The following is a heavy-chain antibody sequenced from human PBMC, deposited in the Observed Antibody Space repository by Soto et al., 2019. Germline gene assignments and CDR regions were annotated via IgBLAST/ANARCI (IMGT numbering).Heavy chain of an antibody. D-gene: IGHD4-17*01. CDR2: IWYDGSNK. V-gene: IGHV3-33*01. J-gene: IGHJ6*02. CDR3: ATPLTTNYYYGMDV. CDR1: GFTFSSYG. Sequence: QVQLVESGGGVVQPGRSLRLSCAASGFTFSSYGMHWVRQAPGKGLEWVAVIWYDGSNKYYADSVKGRFTISRDNSKNTLYLQMNSLRAEDTAVYYCATPLTTNYYYGMDVWGQGTTVTVSS.